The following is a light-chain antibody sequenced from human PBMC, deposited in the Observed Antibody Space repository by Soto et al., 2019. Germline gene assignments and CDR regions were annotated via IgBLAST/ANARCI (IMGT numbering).Light chain of an antibody. CDR1: SGSVSSNYY. CDR2: STN. CDR3: VLYMGSGISV. V-gene: IGLV8-61*01. J-gene: IGLJ1*01. Sequence: QTVVTQEPSLSVSPGGTVTLTCGLSSGSVSSNYYPSWYQQTPGQAPRTLIHSTNTRSSGVPDRFYGSILGNKAALTSTGGQADDESDYYCVLYMGSGISVFGTGNKVTGL.